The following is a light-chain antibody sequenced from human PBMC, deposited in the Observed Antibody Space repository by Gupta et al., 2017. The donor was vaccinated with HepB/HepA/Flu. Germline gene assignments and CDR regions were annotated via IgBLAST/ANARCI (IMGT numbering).Light chain of an antibody. CDR2: SNN. CDR3: AAWDDNLKSYV. Sequence: QSVLTKRPSASGTPGQGSSISCSGSSSNIGSNLVNWYQQIPGTAPKLLIYSNNQRPSGVPDRISGSKSGTSASLAISGLQSEDEADYYCAAWDDNLKSYVFGTATEVTVL. CDR1: SSNIGSNL. V-gene: IGLV1-44*01. J-gene: IGLJ1*01.